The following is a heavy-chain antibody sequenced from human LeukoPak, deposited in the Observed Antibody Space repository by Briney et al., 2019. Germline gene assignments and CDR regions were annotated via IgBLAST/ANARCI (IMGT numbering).Heavy chain of an antibody. V-gene: IGHV3-23*01. CDR3: ARRKFFRMGKKKEPNWFDS. CDR2: ITGSGSHT. D-gene: IGHD1-14*01. J-gene: IGHJ5*01. Sequence: GGSLRLSCEASGFTFQSFDMTWIRQAPGKGLEWVSLITGSGSHTFYAASVRGRFTVSRDNSKNTMLLQMNALRDEDTATYYCARRKFFRMGKKKEPNWFDSWGLGTLVTVSS. CDR1: GFTFQSFD.